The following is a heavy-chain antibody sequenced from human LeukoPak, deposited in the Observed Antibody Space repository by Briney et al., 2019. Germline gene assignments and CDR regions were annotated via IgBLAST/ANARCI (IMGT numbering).Heavy chain of an antibody. J-gene: IGHJ4*02. CDR2: VHNVGST. V-gene: IGHV4-39*01. CDR3: ARHAEYNSGWHFYLDH. CDR1: GVSTTNGIYY. D-gene: IGHD6-19*01. Sequence: SETLSLTCTVSGVSTTNGIYYWAWIRQPPGKGLEWIGSVHNVGSTYYNLSLRSRVTMSIDTSKNQFSLRLNSVTAADTAVYYRARHAEYNSGWHFYLDHWGQGILVTVSS.